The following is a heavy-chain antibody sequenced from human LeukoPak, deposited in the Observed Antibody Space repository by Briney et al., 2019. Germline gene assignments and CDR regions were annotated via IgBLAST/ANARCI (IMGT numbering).Heavy chain of an antibody. J-gene: IGHJ4*02. CDR3: ASAPTYCSGGSCPTDY. CDR1: GDSITGSSYY. V-gene: IGHV4-61*05. D-gene: IGHD2-15*01. Sequence: SETLSLTCTVSGDSITGSSYYWGWIRQPPGKGLEWIGYIYYSGSTNYNPSLKSRVTTSVDTSKNQFSLKLSSVTAADTAVYYCASAPTYCSGGSCPTDYWGQGTLVTVSS. CDR2: IYYSGST.